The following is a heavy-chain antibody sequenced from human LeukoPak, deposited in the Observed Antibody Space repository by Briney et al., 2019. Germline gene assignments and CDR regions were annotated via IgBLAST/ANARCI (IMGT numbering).Heavy chain of an antibody. Sequence: GGSLGLSCAASGFIFSDYTMMWVRRAPGKGLQWVATFTAYGGTYYAASVKGRFAISRDNSRDTGSLYMNSLRVEDTAMYYCAKGSTGGKVDWFDPWGPGTLVTVSS. CDR1: GFIFSDYT. CDR2: FTAYGGT. V-gene: IGHV3-23*01. D-gene: IGHD4-23*01. CDR3: AKGSTGGKVDWFDP. J-gene: IGHJ5*02.